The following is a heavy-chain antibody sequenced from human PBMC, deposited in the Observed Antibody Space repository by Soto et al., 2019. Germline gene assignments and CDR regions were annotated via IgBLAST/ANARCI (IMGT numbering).Heavy chain of an antibody. J-gene: IGHJ4*02. CDR2: ISYDGSNK. Sequence: VQLVESGGGLVQPGWSLRLSCAASGFTFSSYEMNWVRQAPGKGLEWVAVISYDGSNKYYADSVKGRFTISRDNSKNTLYLQMNSLRAEDTAVYYCAKSLRVWGQGTLVTVSS. D-gene: IGHD4-17*01. V-gene: IGHV3-30*18. CDR1: GFTFSSYE. CDR3: AKSLRV.